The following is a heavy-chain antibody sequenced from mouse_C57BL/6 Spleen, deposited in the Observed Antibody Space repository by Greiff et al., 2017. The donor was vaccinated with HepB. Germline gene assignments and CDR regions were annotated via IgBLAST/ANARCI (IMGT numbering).Heavy chain of an antibody. CDR1: GYTFTSYW. V-gene: IGHV1-55*01. Sequence: VQLQQPGAELVKPGASVKMSCKASGYTFTSYWITWVKQRPGQGLEWIGDIYPGSGSTNYNEKFKSKATLTVDTSSSTAYMQLSSLTSEDSAVYYCARWDYDSTTNFDYWGQGTTLTVSS. J-gene: IGHJ2*01. CDR2: IYPGSGST. CDR3: ARWDYDSTTNFDY. D-gene: IGHD2-4*01.